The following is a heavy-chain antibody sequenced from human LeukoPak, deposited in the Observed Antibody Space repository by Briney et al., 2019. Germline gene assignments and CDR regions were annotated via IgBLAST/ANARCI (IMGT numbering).Heavy chain of an antibody. V-gene: IGHV3-30-3*01. CDR2: ISYDGSNK. CDR3: ARDRETCSSSWEFDY. Sequence: PGRSLRLSCAASGFTFSSYAMHWVRQAPGKGLEWVAVISYDGSNKYYADSVKGRFTISRDNSKNTLYLQMNSLRAEDTAVYYCARDRETCSSSWEFDYWGQGTLVTVSS. CDR1: GFTFSSYA. J-gene: IGHJ4*02. D-gene: IGHD6-13*01.